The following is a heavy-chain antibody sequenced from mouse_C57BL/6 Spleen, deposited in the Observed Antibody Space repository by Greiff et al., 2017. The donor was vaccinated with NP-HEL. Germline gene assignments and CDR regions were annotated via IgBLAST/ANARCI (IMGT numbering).Heavy chain of an antibody. J-gene: IGHJ4*01. Sequence: VHVKQSGAELVKPGASVKLSCTASGFNIKDYYMHWVKQRTEQGLEWIGRIDPEDGETKYAPKFQGKATITADKSSSTAYMQLSSLTSEDSAVYFCASPYYSNYEDAMDYWGQGTSVTVSS. CDR3: ASPYYSNYEDAMDY. V-gene: IGHV14-2*01. D-gene: IGHD2-5*01. CDR2: IDPEDGET. CDR1: GFNIKDYY.